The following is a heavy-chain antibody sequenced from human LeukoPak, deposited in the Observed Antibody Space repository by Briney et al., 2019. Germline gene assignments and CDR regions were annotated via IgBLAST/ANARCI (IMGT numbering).Heavy chain of an antibody. V-gene: IGHV3-23*01. Sequence: GGSLRLSCTASGFTFSSYSMTWVRQAPGKGLEWVSAISGSGGSTYYADSVKGRFTISRDNSKNTLYLQMNSLRAEDTAVYYCXXXXXXXTGRXVDXXXQGXLVT. CDR3: XXXXXXXTGRXVDX. CDR2: ISGSGGST. J-gene: IGHJ4*02. CDR1: GFTFSSYS.